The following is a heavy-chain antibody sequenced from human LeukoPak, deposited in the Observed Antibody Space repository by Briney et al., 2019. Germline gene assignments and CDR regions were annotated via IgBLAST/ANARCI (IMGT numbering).Heavy chain of an antibody. CDR3: ARRVLTTVTPGGFDP. J-gene: IGHJ5*02. CDR2: IYPGDSDT. V-gene: IGHV5-51*01. Sequence: GESLKISCKGSGYSFTSYRIGWVRQMPGKGLEWMGIIYPGDSDTRYSPSFQGQVTISADKSISTAYLQWSSLKASDTAMYYCARRVLTTVTPGGFDPWGQGTLVTVSS. CDR1: GYSFTSYR. D-gene: IGHD4-17*01.